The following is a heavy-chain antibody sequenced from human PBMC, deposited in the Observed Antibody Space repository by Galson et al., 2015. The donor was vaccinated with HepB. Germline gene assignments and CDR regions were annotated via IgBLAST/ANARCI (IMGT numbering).Heavy chain of an antibody. D-gene: IGHD3-3*01. CDR3: AKDMKSAGWRAFDI. CDR1: GFTFNSYA. CDR2: VSWSSGSI. V-gene: IGHV3-9*01. Sequence: SLRLSCAASGFTFNSYAMSWVRQAPGRGLEWVSGVSWSSGSIGYADSVKGRFTISRDNAKNSLYLQMNSLRAEDTALYYCAKDMKSAGWRAFDIWGQGTMVTVSS. J-gene: IGHJ3*02.